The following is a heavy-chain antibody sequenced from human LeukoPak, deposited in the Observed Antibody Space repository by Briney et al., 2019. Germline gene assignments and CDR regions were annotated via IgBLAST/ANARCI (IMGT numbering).Heavy chain of an antibody. V-gene: IGHV4-4*02. CDR2: IYHSGST. D-gene: IGHD6-13*01. CDR3: ARGRIAAAGTAFDY. Sequence: PSETLSLTCAVSGGSISSSNWWSWVRQPPGKGLEWIGEIYHSGSTNYNPSLMSRVTISVDKSKNQFSLKLSSVTAADTAVYYCARGRIAAAGTAFDYWGQGTLVTVSS. J-gene: IGHJ4*02. CDR1: GGSISSSNW.